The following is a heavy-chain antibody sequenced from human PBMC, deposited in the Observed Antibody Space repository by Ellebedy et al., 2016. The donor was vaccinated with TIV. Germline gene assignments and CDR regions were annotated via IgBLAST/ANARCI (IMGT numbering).Heavy chain of an antibody. V-gene: IGHV4-59*01. CDR1: GGPISSYY. J-gene: IGHJ3*02. Sequence: SETLSLXXTVSGGPISSYYWSWIRQPPGKGLEWIGYIFHSGSTNYSPSLKSRVTISVDTSKKQFSLKLNSVTAADTAVYYCATQGVIRDPDAFDIWGQGTMVTVSS. CDR3: ATQGVIRDPDAFDI. D-gene: IGHD3-22*01. CDR2: IFHSGST.